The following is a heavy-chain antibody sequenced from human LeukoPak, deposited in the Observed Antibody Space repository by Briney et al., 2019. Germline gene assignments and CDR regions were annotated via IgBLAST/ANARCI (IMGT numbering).Heavy chain of an antibody. J-gene: IGHJ5*02. D-gene: IGHD2-15*01. Sequence: GGSLRLSCAASGFTFSSYSMNCVRQAPGKGLEWVSYISSSSTTYYADSVKGRFTISRDNAKNSLYLQMNSLRAEDTAVYYCARGGNDIVVVVAARRSWFDPWGQGTLVTVSS. CDR3: ARGGNDIVVVVAARRSWFDP. V-gene: IGHV3-48*01. CDR2: ISSSSTT. CDR1: GFTFSSYS.